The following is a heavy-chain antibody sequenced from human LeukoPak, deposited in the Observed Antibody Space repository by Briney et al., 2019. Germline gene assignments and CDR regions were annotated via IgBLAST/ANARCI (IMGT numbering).Heavy chain of an antibody. D-gene: IGHD6-6*01. CDR3: AKDASIEYSSSSYFDY. Sequence: GGSLRLSCAASGFTFDDYAMHWVRQAPGKGLEWVSGISGSGGSTYYADSVKGRFTISRDKSKNTLYLQMNSLRAEDTAVYYCAKDASIEYSSSSYFDYWGQGTLVTVSS. J-gene: IGHJ4*02. V-gene: IGHV3-23*01. CDR1: GFTFDDYA. CDR2: ISGSGGST.